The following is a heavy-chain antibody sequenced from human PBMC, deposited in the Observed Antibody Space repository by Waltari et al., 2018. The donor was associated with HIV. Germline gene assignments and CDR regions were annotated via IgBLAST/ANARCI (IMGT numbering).Heavy chain of an antibody. CDR1: GFSFSTYA. J-gene: IGHJ4*02. CDR3: AKGKTGDF. Sequence: EVQLLESGGGFVQPGGSLRLPCAAPGFSFSTYAMSWVRQAPGKGLEWVSAISGSGDNTYYADSVKGRFTISRDNSKNTLYLQMSSLRAEDTAVYYCAKGKTGDFWGQGTLVTVSS. CDR2: ISGSGDNT. V-gene: IGHV3-23*01.